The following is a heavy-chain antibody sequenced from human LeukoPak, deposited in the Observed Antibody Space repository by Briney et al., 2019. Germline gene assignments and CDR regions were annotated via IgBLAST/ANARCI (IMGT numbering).Heavy chain of an antibody. V-gene: IGHV4-59*08. CDR3: ARHEVDGREVDL. D-gene: IGHD2-15*01. Sequence: SETLSLTCTVSRGSISSYYWSWIRQPPGKGLEWIGYIYYSGSTNYNPSLKSRVTISVDTSKNQFSLKLSSVTAADTAVYYCARHEVDGREVDLWGRGTLVTVSS. CDR2: IYYSGST. J-gene: IGHJ2*01. CDR1: RGSISSYY.